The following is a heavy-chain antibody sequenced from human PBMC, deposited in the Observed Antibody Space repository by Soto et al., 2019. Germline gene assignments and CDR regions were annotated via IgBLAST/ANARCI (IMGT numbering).Heavy chain of an antibody. V-gene: IGHV3-7*03. CDR2: IKQDGSEK. D-gene: IGHD3-3*01. CDR1: GFTFSSYW. CDR3: ARVVVEWFIYYYYAMDV. J-gene: IGHJ6*02. Sequence: PVGSLRLSCAASGFTFSSYWMSWVRQAPGKGLEWVANIKQDGSEKYYVDSVKGRFTISRDNAKNSLYLQMNSLRAEDTAVYYCARVVVEWFIYYYYAMDVWGQGTKVTVS.